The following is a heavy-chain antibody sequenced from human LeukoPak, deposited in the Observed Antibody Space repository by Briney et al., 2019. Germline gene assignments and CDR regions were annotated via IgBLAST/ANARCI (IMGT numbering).Heavy chain of an antibody. D-gene: IGHD1-7*01. CDR2: INPNIGDT. CDR3: ARRRVELGFDY. Sequence: ASVTVSCKASGYTFTVYYMHWVRQAPGQGLEWMGWINPNIGDTNYAQKFQGRVTMTRDTSISTAYMELSRLRFDDTAVYYCARRRVELGFDYWGQGTLVTVSS. CDR1: GYTFTVYY. J-gene: IGHJ4*02. V-gene: IGHV1-2*02.